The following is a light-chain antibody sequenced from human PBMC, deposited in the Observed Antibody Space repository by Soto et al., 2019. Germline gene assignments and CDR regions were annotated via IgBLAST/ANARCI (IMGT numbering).Light chain of an antibody. V-gene: IGKV1-8*01. Sequence: IRMTQSPSSLSASTGDRVTITCRASQGISNYLVWYQQKPGRTPKVLIHAASTLQSGVSSRFSGSGSGTDFTLTIGSLQSEDFATYYCQQYSSYPWTFGQGTKVEV. CDR3: QQYSSYPWT. CDR2: AAS. J-gene: IGKJ1*01. CDR1: QGISNY.